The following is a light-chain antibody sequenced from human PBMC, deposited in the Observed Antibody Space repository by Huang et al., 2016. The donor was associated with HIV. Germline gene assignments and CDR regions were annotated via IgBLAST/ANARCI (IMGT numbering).Light chain of an antibody. CDR1: QSVSSSY. CDR3: HHYGSSPQT. CDR2: GAS. Sequence: EIVLTQSPGTLSLSPGERATLSCRAIQSVSSSYLGWYQQKPGQAPRLLISGASSMATGIPDRFSGSGSGTDFTLTISRLEPEDFAVYYCHHYGSSPQTFGQGTKVEIK. J-gene: IGKJ1*01. V-gene: IGKV3-20*01.